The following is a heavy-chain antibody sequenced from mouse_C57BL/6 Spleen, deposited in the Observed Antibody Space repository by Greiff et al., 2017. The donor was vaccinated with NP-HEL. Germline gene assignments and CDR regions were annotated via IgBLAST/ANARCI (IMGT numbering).Heavy chain of an antibody. J-gene: IGHJ4*01. Sequence: QVQLQQSGPELVKPGASVKISCKASGYAFSSSWMNWVKQRPGKGLEWIGRIYPGDGDTNYNGKFKGKATLTADKSSSTAYMQLSSLTSEDSAVYFCARIKGGYYAMDDWGQGTSVTVSS. CDR3: ARIKGGYYAMDD. CDR2: IYPGDGDT. CDR1: GYAFSSSW. V-gene: IGHV1-82*01. D-gene: IGHD1-3*01.